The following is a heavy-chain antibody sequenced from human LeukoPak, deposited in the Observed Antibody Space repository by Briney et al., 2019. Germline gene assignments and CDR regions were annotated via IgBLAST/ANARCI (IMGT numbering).Heavy chain of an antibody. Sequence: SETLSLTCSVSGDSISIYYWSWIRQPPGKGLEWIGYIYNSGSTNYNPSLKSRVTISVDTSKNQFSLKLTSVTAADTAVYYCARVAAGTGFFQYWGQGTLVAVSS. J-gene: IGHJ1*01. CDR2: IYNSGST. CDR3: ARVAAGTGFFQY. V-gene: IGHV4-59*08. D-gene: IGHD6-13*01. CDR1: GDSISIYY.